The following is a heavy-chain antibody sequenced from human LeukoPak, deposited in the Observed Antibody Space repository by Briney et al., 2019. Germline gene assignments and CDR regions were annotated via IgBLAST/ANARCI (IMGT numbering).Heavy chain of an antibody. CDR1: GGSISSSSYY. CDR3: ARHAIVVVIAISPDAFDI. D-gene: IGHD2-21*01. Sequence: SETLSLTCTVSGGSISSSSYYWGRIRQPPGKGLEWIGSTYYSGSTYYSPSLKSRVTISVDTSKDQFSLKLSSVTAADTAVYYCARHAIVVVIAISPDAFDIWGQGTMVTVSS. V-gene: IGHV4-39*01. J-gene: IGHJ3*02. CDR2: TYYSGST.